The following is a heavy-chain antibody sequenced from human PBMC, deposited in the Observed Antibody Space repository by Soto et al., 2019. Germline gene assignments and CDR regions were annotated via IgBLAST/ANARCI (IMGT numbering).Heavy chain of an antibody. CDR3: ARDLATTPLPDY. V-gene: IGHV3-33*01. D-gene: IGHD5-12*01. Sequence: LRLSCAASGFTFSSYGMHWVRQAPGKGLEWVAVIWYDGSNKYYADSVKGRFTISRDNSKNTLYLQMNSLRAEDTAVYYCARDLATTPLPDYWGQGTLVTVS. CDR1: GFTFSSYG. CDR2: IWYDGSNK. J-gene: IGHJ4*02.